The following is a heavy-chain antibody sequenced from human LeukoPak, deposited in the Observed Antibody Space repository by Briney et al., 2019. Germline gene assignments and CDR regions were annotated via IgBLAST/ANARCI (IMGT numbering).Heavy chain of an antibody. Sequence: AGGSLRLSCAASGFTVSSNYMCWVRQAPGKGLEWVSVIYSGGTTYYADSVKGRFTISRDNSKNTLYLQMNSLRAEDTAVYYCARTTTFAPHFDYWGQGTLVTVSS. CDR3: ARTTTFAPHFDY. J-gene: IGHJ4*02. CDR1: GFTVSSNY. V-gene: IGHV3-66*01. D-gene: IGHD1-1*01. CDR2: IYSGGTT.